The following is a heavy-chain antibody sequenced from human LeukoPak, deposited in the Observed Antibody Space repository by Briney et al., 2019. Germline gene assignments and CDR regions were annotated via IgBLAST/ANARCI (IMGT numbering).Heavy chain of an antibody. J-gene: IGHJ4*02. CDR3: TTDLRQWLRLGIY. D-gene: IGHD5-12*01. V-gene: IGHV3-15*01. CDR1: GFTFSNAW. Sequence: GGSLRLSCAASGFTFSNAWMSWVRQAPGKGLEWVGRIKSKTDGGTTDYAAPVKGRFTISRDDSKNTLYLQMNSLKTEDTAVYYCTTDLRQWLRLGIYWGQGTLVTVSS. CDR2: IKSKTDGGTT.